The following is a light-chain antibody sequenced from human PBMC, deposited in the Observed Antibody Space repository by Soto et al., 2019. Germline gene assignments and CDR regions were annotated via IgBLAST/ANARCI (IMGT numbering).Light chain of an antibody. J-gene: IGLJ1*01. CDR3: SSYKSSSTRV. CDR2: DVS. Sequence: QSVLTQPASVSGSPGQSITISCTGTSRDVGGYNYVSWYQQHPGKAPKLMIYDVSSRPSGVSNRFSGSKSGNTASLTISGLQAEDEADYYCSSYKSSSTRVFGAGTKVTV. V-gene: IGLV2-14*01. CDR1: SRDVGGYNY.